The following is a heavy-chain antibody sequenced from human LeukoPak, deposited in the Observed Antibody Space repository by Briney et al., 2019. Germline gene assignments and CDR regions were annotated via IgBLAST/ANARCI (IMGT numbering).Heavy chain of an antibody. CDR2: IYHSGST. CDR3: ARENCGGDCYSKCYFDY. CDR1: GGSISSGGYS. Sequence: SETLSLTCAVSGGSISSGGYSWSWIRQPPGKGLEWIGYIYHSGSTYYNPSLKSRVTISVDRSKNQFSLKLSSVTAADTAVYYCARENCGGDCYSKCYFDYWGQGTLVTVSS. D-gene: IGHD2-21*02. J-gene: IGHJ4*02. V-gene: IGHV4-30-2*01.